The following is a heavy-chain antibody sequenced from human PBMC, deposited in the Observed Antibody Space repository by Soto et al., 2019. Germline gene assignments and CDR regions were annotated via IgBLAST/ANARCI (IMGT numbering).Heavy chain of an antibody. V-gene: IGHV1-69*01. D-gene: IGHD2-21*02. CDR1: GATFSTTS. CDR3: ARASPVICGGDPCYRLDSSFDS. CDR2: IIPLVGSP. J-gene: IGHJ5*01. Sequence: QVQLVQSGAEVRKPGSSLRVSCKSSGATFSTTSISCVRQAPGQGLKWMGGIIPLVGSPKYARKFQGRVSITADEFTNTVYMELNSLRPDDAAVYYCARASPVICGGDPCYRLDSSFDSWGQGSLVIVSS.